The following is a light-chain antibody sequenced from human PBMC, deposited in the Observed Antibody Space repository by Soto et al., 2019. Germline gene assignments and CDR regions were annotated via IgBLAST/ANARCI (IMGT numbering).Light chain of an antibody. CDR3: QQFYSSPFA. J-gene: IGKJ3*01. Sequence: DIVMTQSPDSLAVSLGERATINCKSSQSVSNYLTWYQQKPGQPPKLLIYWASTRESGVADRFSGSGSGTDFTLTISSLQAEDVAVYYCQQFYSSPFAFGPGTKVDLK. CDR1: QSVSNY. V-gene: IGKV4-1*01. CDR2: WAS.